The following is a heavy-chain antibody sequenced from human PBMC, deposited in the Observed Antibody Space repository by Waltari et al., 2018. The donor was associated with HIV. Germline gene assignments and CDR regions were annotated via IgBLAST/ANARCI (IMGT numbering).Heavy chain of an antibody. CDR1: GFTFSSYW. V-gene: IGHV3-74*01. D-gene: IGHD3-10*01. J-gene: IGHJ5*02. CDR2: ITGDGSST. CDR3: ARESEGYYASGTGNWFDP. Sequence: EVQLVESGGGLVQPGGSLRLSCAASGFTFSSYWMHWVRQAPGKGLVWVSRITGDGSSTSYADSVKGRFTISRDNAKNTLYLQMNSLRAEDTAVYYCARESEGYYASGTGNWFDPWGQGTLVTVSS.